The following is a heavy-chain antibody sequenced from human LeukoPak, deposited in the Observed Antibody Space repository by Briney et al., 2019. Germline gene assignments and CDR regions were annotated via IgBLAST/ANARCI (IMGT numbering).Heavy chain of an antibody. Sequence: GGSLRLSCAASGFTFSSYGMHWVRQAPGKGLEWVAVISYDGSNKYYADSVKGRFTISRDNSKNTLYLQMNSLGAEDTAVYYCAKDTGYSVAAADYWGQGTLVTVSS. D-gene: IGHD6-13*01. CDR3: AKDTGYSVAAADY. V-gene: IGHV3-30*18. J-gene: IGHJ4*02. CDR1: GFTFSSYG. CDR2: ISYDGSNK.